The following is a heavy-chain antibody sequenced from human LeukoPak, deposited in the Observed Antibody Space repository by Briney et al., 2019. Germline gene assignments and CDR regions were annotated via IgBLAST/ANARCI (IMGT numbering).Heavy chain of an antibody. Sequence: ASVMVSCKASGYTFTGYYIHWVRQAPGQGLEWMGWINPNSGDTNYAQKFQDRVTLTRDTSISTAYMEVTNLRSDDTAVYYCARPNGDYYNWFDPWGKGTLVTVSS. CDR2: INPNSGDT. V-gene: IGHV1-2*02. D-gene: IGHD4-17*01. J-gene: IGHJ5*02. CDR1: GYTFTGYY. CDR3: ARPNGDYYNWFDP.